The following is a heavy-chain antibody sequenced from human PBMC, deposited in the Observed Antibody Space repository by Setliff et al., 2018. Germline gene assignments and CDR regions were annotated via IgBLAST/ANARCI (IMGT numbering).Heavy chain of an antibody. Sequence: SETLSLTCTVSGGGSINNYYWSWVRQSPGKGLEWIGYIDTSGSTDYNPSLKSRVTISVDTSKNQFSLKLSSVTAADTAVFYCARLSGYYFDYWGQGTLVTVSS. CDR1: GGGSINNYY. CDR3: ARLSGYYFDY. D-gene: IGHD3-22*01. V-gene: IGHV4-4*08. CDR2: IDTSGST. J-gene: IGHJ4*02.